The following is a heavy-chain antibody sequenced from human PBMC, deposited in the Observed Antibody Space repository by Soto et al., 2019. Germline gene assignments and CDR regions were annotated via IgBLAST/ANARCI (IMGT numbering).Heavy chain of an antibody. Sequence: ASVKVSCKASGYTFTSYYMHWVRQAPGQGLEWMGIINPSGGSTSYAQKFQGRVTMTRDTSTSTVYMELSSLRAEDTAVYYCARVGGGQQPALDYYYYGMDVWGQGTTVTVSS. CDR3: ARVGGGQQPALDYYYYGMDV. D-gene: IGHD6-13*01. J-gene: IGHJ6*02. CDR2: INPSGGST. CDR1: GYTFTSYY. V-gene: IGHV1-46*01.